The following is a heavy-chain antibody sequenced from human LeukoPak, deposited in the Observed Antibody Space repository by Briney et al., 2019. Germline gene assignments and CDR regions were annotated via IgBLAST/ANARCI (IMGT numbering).Heavy chain of an antibody. Sequence: GASVKVSCKASGYIFTSYGISWVRQAPGQGLEWLGWINTYNANTNYAQKLQGRVTMTTDTSTNTAYMELSSLRSGDTAVYYCARVKGGDSRDYWGQGTLVTVSS. J-gene: IGHJ4*02. CDR3: ARVKGGDSRDY. D-gene: IGHD2-21*02. CDR1: GYIFTSYG. V-gene: IGHV1-18*01. CDR2: INTYNANT.